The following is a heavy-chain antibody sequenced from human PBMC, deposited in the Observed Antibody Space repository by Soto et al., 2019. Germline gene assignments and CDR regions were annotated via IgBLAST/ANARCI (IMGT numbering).Heavy chain of an antibody. CDR2: IFHSGST. CDR1: GGSISSNNW. J-gene: IGHJ6*02. V-gene: IGHV4-4*02. Sequence: SETLSLTCAVSGGSISSNNWWSWVRQPPGKGLEWIGEIFHSGSTHYSPSLKSRVTISVDKSKNHFSLNLTSVTAADTAVYYCAASCVGCGGFNYYGMDVWGQGTTVTVSS. CDR3: AASCVGCGGFNYYGMDV. D-gene: IGHD2-21*01.